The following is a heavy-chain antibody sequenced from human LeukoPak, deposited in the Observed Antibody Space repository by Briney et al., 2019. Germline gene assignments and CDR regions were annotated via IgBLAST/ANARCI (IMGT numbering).Heavy chain of an antibody. CDR1: GFTLSSYA. J-gene: IGHJ4*02. CDR3: AKDDYGDSFDY. D-gene: IGHD4-17*01. V-gene: IGHV3-23*01. CDR2: ISGSGGST. Sequence: GGSLRLSCAASGFTLSSYAMSWVRQAPGKGLEWVSAISGSGGSTYYADSVKGRFTISRDNSKNTLYLQMNSLGAEDTAVYYCAKDDYGDSFDYWGQGTLVTVSS.